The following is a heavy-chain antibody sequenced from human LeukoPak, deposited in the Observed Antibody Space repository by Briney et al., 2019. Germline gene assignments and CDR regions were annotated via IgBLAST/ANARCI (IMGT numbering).Heavy chain of an antibody. V-gene: IGHV1-18*01. Sequence: ASVKVSCKASGGTFSSYAISWVRQAPGQGLEWMGWISAYNGNTNYAQKLQGRVTMTTDTSTSTAYMELRSLRSDDTAVYYCARGRYNWNHEPDYYYYMDVWGKGTTVTISS. CDR2: ISAYNGNT. CDR3: ARGRYNWNHEPDYYYYMDV. J-gene: IGHJ6*03. CDR1: GGTFSSYA. D-gene: IGHD1-14*01.